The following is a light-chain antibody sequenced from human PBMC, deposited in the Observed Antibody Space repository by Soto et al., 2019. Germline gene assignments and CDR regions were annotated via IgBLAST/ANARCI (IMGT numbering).Light chain of an antibody. V-gene: IGLV2-8*01. CDR1: SSDVGGYNY. CDR2: EVS. J-gene: IGLJ1*01. CDR3: SSYSGTNYHYV. Sequence: QSALTQPPSASGSFGQSVTISCTGTSSDVGGYNYVSWYQQHPGKAPKLMIYEVSERPSGVPDRFSGSKSGNTASLTVSGLQADDEVDYYCSSYSGTNYHYVFGTGTNATV.